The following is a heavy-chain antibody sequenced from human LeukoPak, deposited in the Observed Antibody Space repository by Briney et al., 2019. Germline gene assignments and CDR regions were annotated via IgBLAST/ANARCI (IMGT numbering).Heavy chain of an antibody. Sequence: ASVKVSCKASGYTFTSYGISWVRQAPGQGLEWMGWISAYNGSTNYAQKLQGRVTMTTDTSTSTAYMELRSLRSDDTAVYYCCLVVVPAAVDYWGQGTLVTVPS. CDR2: ISAYNGST. D-gene: IGHD2-2*01. J-gene: IGHJ4*02. V-gene: IGHV1-18*04. CDR3: CLVVVPAAVDY. CDR1: GYTFTSYG.